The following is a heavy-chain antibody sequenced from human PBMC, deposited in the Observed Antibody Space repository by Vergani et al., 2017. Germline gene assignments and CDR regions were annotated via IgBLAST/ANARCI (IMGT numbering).Heavy chain of an antibody. CDR1: GFTSSYYG. V-gene: IGHV3-30*03. D-gene: IGHD1-1*01. CDR3: ATKSCGTPGCQIGYFRE. Sequence: QVHLVESGGGVVQPGRSLRLSCVVSGFTSSYYGMHWVRQAPGKWLEWVAVISYDGTQKYYADSVKGRFTISRDNSKSTLYLQMNSLRTEDTAVYYCATKSCGTPGCQIGYFREWGQGTMVTVSS. J-gene: IGHJ1*01. CDR2: ISYDGTQK.